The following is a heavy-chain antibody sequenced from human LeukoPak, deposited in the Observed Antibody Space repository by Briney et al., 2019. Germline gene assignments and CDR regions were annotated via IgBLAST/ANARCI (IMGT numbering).Heavy chain of an antibody. CDR2: INPNSGGT. CDR3: ARRVVVVTAEKAFDI. V-gene: IGHV1-2*02. Sequence: GSVKVSCKASGYTFTGYYMHWVRQTPGQGLEWMGWINPNSGGTNYAQKFQGRVTMTRDTSISTAYMELSRLRSDDTAVYYCARRVVVVTAEKAFDIWGQGTMVTVSS. J-gene: IGHJ3*02. D-gene: IGHD2-21*02. CDR1: GYTFTGYY.